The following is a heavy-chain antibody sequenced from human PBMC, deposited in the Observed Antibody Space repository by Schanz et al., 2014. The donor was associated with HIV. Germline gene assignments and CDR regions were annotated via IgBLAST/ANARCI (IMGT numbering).Heavy chain of an antibody. CDR1: GFTFSSYA. D-gene: IGHD6-19*01. CDR2: ISGSGGSP. J-gene: IGHJ4*02. Sequence: QLLESGGGLVQPGGSLRLSCAASGFTFSSYAMSWVRQAPGKGLEWVSTISGSGGSPYYADSVKGRFTISRDNSKNTLYLQMTTLRTEDTAVYYCAKMARSVAANTNFDYWGQGTLVTVSS. V-gene: IGHV3-23*01. CDR3: AKMARSVAANTNFDY.